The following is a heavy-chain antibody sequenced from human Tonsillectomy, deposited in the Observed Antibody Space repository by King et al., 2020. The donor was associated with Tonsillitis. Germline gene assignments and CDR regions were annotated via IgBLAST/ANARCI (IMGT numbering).Heavy chain of an antibody. CDR2: INHSGST. CDR1: SGSFSGYY. Sequence: QVQLQQWGAGLWKPSETLSLTCSVYSGSFSGYYWSWIRQPPGKGLEWIGEINHSGSTNYNPSLKSRVTMSVDTSKNQFSLKLSSVTAADTAVYYCTTGWYRPAYWCQGTLVTVSS. V-gene: IGHV4-34*01. J-gene: IGHJ4*02. D-gene: IGHD6-19*01. CDR3: TTGWYRPAY.